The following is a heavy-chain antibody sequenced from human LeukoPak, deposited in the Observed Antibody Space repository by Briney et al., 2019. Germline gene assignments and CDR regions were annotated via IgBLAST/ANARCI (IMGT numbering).Heavy chain of an antibody. CDR1: GGSISSSSYY. V-gene: IGHV4-39*01. J-gene: IGHJ4*02. D-gene: IGHD3-3*01. CDR3: ARHYSIFGVVIHFDY. CDR2: IYCSGST. Sequence: SETLSLTCTVSGGSISSSSYYWGWIRQPPGKGLEWIGSIYCSGSTYYNPSLKSRVTISVDTSKNQFSLKLSSVTAADTAAYYCARHYSIFGVVIHFDYWGQGTLVTVSS.